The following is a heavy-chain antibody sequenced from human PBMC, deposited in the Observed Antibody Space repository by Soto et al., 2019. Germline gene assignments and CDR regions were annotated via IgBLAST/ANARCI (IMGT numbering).Heavy chain of an antibody. CDR1: GFTFSVYW. J-gene: IGHJ3*02. Sequence: EVQLVESGGGLVQPGGSLRLSCAASGFTFSVYWMHWVRQAPGKGLVWVSRMNSDGSTTNYADSVKGRFTISRDNAKNTLFLQMNSLGAEDTAVYYCERVVPGDAFDIWGQGTMVTVSS. D-gene: IGHD1-26*01. V-gene: IGHV3-74*01. CDR2: MNSDGSTT. CDR3: ERVVPGDAFDI.